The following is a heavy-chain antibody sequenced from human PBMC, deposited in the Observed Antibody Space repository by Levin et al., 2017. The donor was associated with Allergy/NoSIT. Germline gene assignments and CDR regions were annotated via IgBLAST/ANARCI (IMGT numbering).Heavy chain of an antibody. Sequence: LSLTCVASGFTFDDYAMHWVRQAPGKGLEWVSGISWNSGSIGYADSVKGRFTISRDNAKNSLYLQMNSLRAEDTALYYCAKADSSGWGDWFDPWGQGTLVTVSS. V-gene: IGHV3-9*01. CDR2: ISWNSGSI. CDR1: GFTFDDYA. CDR3: AKADSSGWGDWFDP. D-gene: IGHD6-19*01. J-gene: IGHJ5*02.